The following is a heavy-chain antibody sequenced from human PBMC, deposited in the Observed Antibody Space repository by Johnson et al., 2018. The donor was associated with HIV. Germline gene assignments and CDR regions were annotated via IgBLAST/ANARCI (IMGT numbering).Heavy chain of an antibody. Sequence: VQLVESGGGLIQPGGSLRLSCAASGFTVSSNYMSWVRQAPGKGLDWVSTISGSGGSTYSADSVKGRFTISRDNSENTLYLQMNSLRAEDTAVYYCAKEEGLAAAGTGEAFDIWGQGTMVTVSS. CDR2: ISGSGGST. CDR1: GFTVSSNY. D-gene: IGHD6-13*01. CDR3: AKEEGLAAAGTGEAFDI. V-gene: IGHV3-23*04. J-gene: IGHJ3*02.